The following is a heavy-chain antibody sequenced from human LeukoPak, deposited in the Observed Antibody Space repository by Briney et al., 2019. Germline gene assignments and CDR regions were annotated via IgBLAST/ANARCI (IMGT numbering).Heavy chain of an antibody. V-gene: IGHV3-21*01. CDR3: ARDHPGYSYGRDY. CDR1: GFTFSSYS. J-gene: IGHJ4*02. Sequence: GGSLRLSCAASGFTFSSYSMNWVRQAPGKGLEWVSSISSSSSYIYYADSVKGRFTTSRDNAKNSLYLQMNSLRAEDTAVYYCARDHPGYSYGRDYWGQGTLVTVSS. D-gene: IGHD5-18*01. CDR2: ISSSSSYI.